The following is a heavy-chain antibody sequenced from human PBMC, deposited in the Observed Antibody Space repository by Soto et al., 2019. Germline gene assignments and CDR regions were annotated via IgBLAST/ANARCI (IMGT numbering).Heavy chain of an antibody. CDR3: ARGFGVESSGWYYYYYGMDV. J-gene: IGHJ6*02. CDR2: INHSGST. Sequence: SETLSLTCAVYGGSFSGYYWSWIRQPPGKGLEWIGEINHSGSTNYNPSLKSRVTISVDTSKNQFSLKLSSVTAADTAVYYCARGFGVESSGWYYYYYGMDVWGQGTTVTVS. D-gene: IGHD6-19*01. V-gene: IGHV4-34*01. CDR1: GGSFSGYY.